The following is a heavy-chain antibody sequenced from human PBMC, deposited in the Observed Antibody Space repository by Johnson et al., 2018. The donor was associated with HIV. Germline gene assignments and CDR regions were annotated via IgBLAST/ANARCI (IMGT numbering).Heavy chain of an antibody. Sequence: QVQLVESGGGVVQPGRSLRLSCAASGFTFSSYGMHWVRQAPGKGLEWVAVIWYDGSNKYYADSVKGRFTISRDNSKNTLYLQMNSLRAEDTAVYYCARDLLLPEGLRVSFDIWGQGTMVTVSS. V-gene: IGHV3-33*01. D-gene: IGHD2-15*01. CDR3: ARDLLLPEGLRVSFDI. CDR2: IWYDGSNK. CDR1: GFTFSSYG. J-gene: IGHJ3*02.